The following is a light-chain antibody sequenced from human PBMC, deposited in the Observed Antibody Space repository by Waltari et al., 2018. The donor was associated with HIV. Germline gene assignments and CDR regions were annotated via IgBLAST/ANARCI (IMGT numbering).Light chain of an antibody. CDR3: SSHAGSKVV. CDR1: SSDVGGYNY. J-gene: IGLJ2*01. Sequence: QSALTQPPPASGSPGQSVPLSSPGTSSDVGGYNYAPWHQQHPGKAPKLMIYDVIKRPSGVPDRFSGSKSGNTASLTVSGLQPEDEADYYCSSHAGSKVVFGGGTRLTVL. V-gene: IGLV2-8*01. CDR2: DVI.